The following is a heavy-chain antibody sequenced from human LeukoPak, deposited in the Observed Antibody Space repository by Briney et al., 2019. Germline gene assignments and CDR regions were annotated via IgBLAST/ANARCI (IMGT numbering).Heavy chain of an antibody. Sequence: SETLSLTCTVSGGSISSSSYYWVWIRQPPGKGLEWIGSIYYSGSTYYNPSLKSRVTMSVDTSKNQFSLKLSSVTAADTAVYYCARDPPNAFGDMPFDLWGRGTLVTVSS. J-gene: IGHJ2*01. V-gene: IGHV4-39*07. D-gene: IGHD3-10*01. CDR3: ARDPPNAFGDMPFDL. CDR1: GGSISSSSYY. CDR2: IYYSGST.